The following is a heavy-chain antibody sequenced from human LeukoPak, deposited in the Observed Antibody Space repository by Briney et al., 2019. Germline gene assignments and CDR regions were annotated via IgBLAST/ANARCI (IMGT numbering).Heavy chain of an antibody. CDR2: ISSDGSDT. CDR3: AQYSYGWS. J-gene: IGHJ5*02. V-gene: IGHV3-74*01. D-gene: IGHD5-18*01. CDR1: GFTFSNW. Sequence: GGSLRLSCAASGFTFSNWMHWVRQAPGRGLVWVSRISSDGSDTNYADSVKGRFTTSRDNAKNTVYLQMNSLRAEDTAVYYCAQYSYGWSWGQGTLVTVSS.